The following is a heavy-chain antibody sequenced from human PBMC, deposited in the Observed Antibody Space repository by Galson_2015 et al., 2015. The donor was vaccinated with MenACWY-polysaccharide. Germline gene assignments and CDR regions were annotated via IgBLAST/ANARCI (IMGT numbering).Heavy chain of an antibody. J-gene: IGHJ6*02. D-gene: IGHD2-2*01. CDR2: INPSSGST. Sequence: SVKVSCKASGYTLTSKYLQWVRQAPGQGLEWMGVINPSSGSTAYAQKFQGRVSMTRDTSTSTVYMEVSSLRSEDTAVYFCARDGPVGVSSPREMDFGGQGTPVTV. CDR1: GYTLTSKY. V-gene: IGHV1-46*01. CDR3: ARDGPVGVSSPREMDF.